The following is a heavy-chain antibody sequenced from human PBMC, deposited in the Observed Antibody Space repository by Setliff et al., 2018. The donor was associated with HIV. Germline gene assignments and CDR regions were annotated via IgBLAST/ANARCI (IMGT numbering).Heavy chain of an antibody. V-gene: IGHV3-23*01. D-gene: IGHD3-22*01. CDR3: AKLDYYDYSGSWARKSAIDF. CDR1: GLTLSNSA. Sequence: PGGSLRLSCAASGLTLSNSAMTWVRQKPGRGLEWVSLIQSGGIIYYADSVKGRFTISRDSSSNTLSLQMTSLRAEDTALYYCAKLDYYDYSGSWARKSAIDFWGRGTMGTV. CDR2: IQSGGII. J-gene: IGHJ3*01.